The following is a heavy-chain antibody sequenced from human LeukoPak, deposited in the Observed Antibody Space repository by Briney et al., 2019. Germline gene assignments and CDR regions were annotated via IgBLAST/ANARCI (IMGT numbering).Heavy chain of an antibody. CDR2: ISSSGSTI. V-gene: IGHV3-11*01. Sequence: PGGSLRLSCAASGFTFSDYYMSWIRQAPGKGLEWVSYISSSGSTIYYADSVKGRFTISRDNAKNSLYLQMNSLRAEDTAVYYCARAMYSSGWYENRDAFDIWGQGTMVTVPS. D-gene: IGHD6-19*01. J-gene: IGHJ3*02. CDR3: ARAMYSSGWYENRDAFDI. CDR1: GFTFSDYY.